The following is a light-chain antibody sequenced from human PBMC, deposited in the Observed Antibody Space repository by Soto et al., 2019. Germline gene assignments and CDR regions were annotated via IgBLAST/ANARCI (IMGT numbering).Light chain of an antibody. CDR2: DVS. CDR3: QQYNRYSLT. Sequence: DIQMTQSPSTLSASVGDRGTSACRASQSLSSWLAWYQQKPGKAPKLLIYDVSSLESGVPSRFSGSGSGTEFTLTISSLQPDDFATYYCQQYNRYSLTFGQGTRLEIK. J-gene: IGKJ5*01. V-gene: IGKV1-5*01. CDR1: QSLSSW.